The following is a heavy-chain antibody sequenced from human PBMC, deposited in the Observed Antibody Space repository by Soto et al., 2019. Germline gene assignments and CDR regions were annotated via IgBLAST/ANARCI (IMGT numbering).Heavy chain of an antibody. D-gene: IGHD3-22*01. V-gene: IGHV3-74*01. CDR2: IDHDGPT. CDR3: VTDSHGDY. Sequence: EVQLVESGGGLVQPGGSLRLSCAGSGFTFSNYWMHWVRQAPGKGLEWVSRIDHDGPTDYADSVRGRFTISRDNAENTLYLQMNSLGTEDTALYYCVTDSHGDYSGQGTRVPVSS. CDR1: GFTFSNYW. J-gene: IGHJ4*02.